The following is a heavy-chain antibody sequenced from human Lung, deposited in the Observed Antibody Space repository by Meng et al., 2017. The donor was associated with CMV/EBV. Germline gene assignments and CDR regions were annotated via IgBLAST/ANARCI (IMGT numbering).Heavy chain of an antibody. D-gene: IGHD1-26*01. CDR1: GYSSSTYW. V-gene: IGHV5-51*01. CDR3: ASGAGDY. Sequence: GGSLRLSCKGSGYSSSTYWTAWVRQMPGKVLEWMGVIHPIDSETTYSPSFEGQVTISADKSISTVYLHWSYLKASDTGMYYCASGAGDYWGQGTLVTVSS. J-gene: IGHJ4*02. CDR2: IHPIDSET.